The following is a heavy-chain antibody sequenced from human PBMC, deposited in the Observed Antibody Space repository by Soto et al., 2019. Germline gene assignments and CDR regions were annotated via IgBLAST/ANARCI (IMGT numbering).Heavy chain of an antibody. Sequence: EVQLVESGGGLVQPGGSLKLSCAASGFTFSGSAMHWVRQASGKGLEWVGRIRSKANSYSTAYAASVKGSFTISRDDSKNTAYLQMNSLKTDDTAVYYCTRLVFASSSSDYWGQGTLVTVSS. V-gene: IGHV3-73*01. D-gene: IGHD6-6*01. CDR2: IRSKANSYST. CDR1: GFTFSGSA. J-gene: IGHJ4*02. CDR3: TRLVFASSSSDY.